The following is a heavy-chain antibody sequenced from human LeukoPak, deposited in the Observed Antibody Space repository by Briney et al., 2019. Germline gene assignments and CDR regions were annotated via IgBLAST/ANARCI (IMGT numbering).Heavy chain of an antibody. CDR1: GYTFTGYY. CDR3: TIDEWELPGY. J-gene: IGHJ4*02. Sequence: ASVKVSCKASGYTFTGYYMHWVRQAPGQGLEWMGWINPNSGGTNYAQKFQGRITLTRDTSITTAHMEMNRLTSDDTAVYFCTIDEWELPGYWGQGTRVTV. CDR2: INPNSGGT. V-gene: IGHV1-2*02. D-gene: IGHD1-26*01.